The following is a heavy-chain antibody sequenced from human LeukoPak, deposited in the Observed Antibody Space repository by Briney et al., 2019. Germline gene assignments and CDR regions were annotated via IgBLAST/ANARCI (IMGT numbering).Heavy chain of an antibody. V-gene: IGHV6-1*01. CDR2: TYYRSKWYN. CDR1: GDSVSSNSGA. J-gene: IGHJ4*02. CDR3: ARHRGVVATIDF. D-gene: IGHD5-24*01. Sequence: SQTLSLTCAISGDSVSSNSGAWNWIRQSPSRGLEWLGRTYYRSKWYNDYAVSVKSRITINPDTSKNQFSLKLSSVTAADTAVYYCARHRGVVATIDFWGQGALVTVSS.